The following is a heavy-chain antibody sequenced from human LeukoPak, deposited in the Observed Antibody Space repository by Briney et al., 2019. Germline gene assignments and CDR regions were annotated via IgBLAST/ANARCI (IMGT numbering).Heavy chain of an antibody. Sequence: GGSLRLSCAASGFTFSSYGMHWVRQAPGKGLEWVAVISYDGSNKYYADSVKGRFTISRDNSKNTLYLQMNSLRAEDTAVYYCAKGRGDYWGQGTLVTVTS. V-gene: IGHV3-30*18. J-gene: IGHJ4*02. CDR1: GFTFSSYG. CDR2: ISYDGSNK. CDR3: AKGRGDY.